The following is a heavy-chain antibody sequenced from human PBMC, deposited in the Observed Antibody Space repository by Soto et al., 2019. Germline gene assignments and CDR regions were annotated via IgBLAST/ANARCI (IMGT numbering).Heavy chain of an antibody. V-gene: IGHV4-59*01. CDR2: IYYSGST. Sequence: XETLSLTCTVAGCSISSYYWSWIRQPPGKGLEWIGYIYYSGSTNYNPSLKSRVTISVDTSKNQFSLKLSSVTAADTAVYYCARVATGYFDYWGQGTLVTVSS. J-gene: IGHJ4*02. CDR3: ARVATGYFDY. CDR1: GCSISSYY. D-gene: IGHD5-12*01.